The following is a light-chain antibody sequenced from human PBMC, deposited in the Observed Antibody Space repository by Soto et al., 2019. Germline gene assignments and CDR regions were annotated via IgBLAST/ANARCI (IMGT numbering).Light chain of an antibody. V-gene: IGKV2-28*01. CDR3: MQAIQTPRT. Sequence: DIVVTQSPLSLPVTPGEPASISCRSSQSLLHTNGNNYLEWYLQKPGQSPQLLIYLGSSRASGDPDRFSGSGSGTDFTLKIRRVEAEDVGVYYCMQAIQTPRTLGQGTKVDIK. CDR2: LGS. CDR1: QSLLHTNGNNY. J-gene: IGKJ1*01.